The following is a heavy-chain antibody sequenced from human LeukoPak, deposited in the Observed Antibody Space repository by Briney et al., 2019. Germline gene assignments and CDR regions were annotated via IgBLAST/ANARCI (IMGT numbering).Heavy chain of an antibody. V-gene: IGHV3-53*01. CDR1: GFTVSSNY. Sequence: GGSLRLSCAASGFTVSSNYMSWVRQAPGKGLEWVSVIYSGGSTYYADSVKGRFTISRDNSKNTLYLQMNSLRAEDTAVYYCARGSWESGSYGTFDYWGQGTLVTVSS. CDR2: IYSGGST. J-gene: IGHJ4*02. D-gene: IGHD1-26*01. CDR3: ARGSWESGSYGTFDY.